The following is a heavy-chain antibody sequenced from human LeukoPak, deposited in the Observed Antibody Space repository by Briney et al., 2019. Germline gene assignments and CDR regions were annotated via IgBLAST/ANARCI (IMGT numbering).Heavy chain of an antibody. CDR2: LSHTGVST. Sequence: GGSLRLSCAVSGFTFDTYAMSWVRQAPGKGLEWISSLSHTGVSTFYADSVKGRFTISRDNSKGALYLQMNNLRAEDTAVYYCAKRKGMGIPRRRGSESSGLTFDSWGQGTQVTVSS. CDR1: GFTFDTYA. V-gene: IGHV3-23*01. J-gene: IGHJ4*02. CDR3: AKRKGMGIPRRRGSESSGLTFDS. D-gene: IGHD3-10*01.